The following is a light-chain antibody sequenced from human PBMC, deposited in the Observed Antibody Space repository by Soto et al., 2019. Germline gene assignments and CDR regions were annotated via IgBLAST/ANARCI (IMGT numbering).Light chain of an antibody. V-gene: IGLV2-11*01. CDR2: DVS. CDR1: SSDVGGYNY. J-gene: IGLJ2*01. CDR3: CSYAGSYTLV. Sequence: QSALTQPRSVSGSPGQSFTISCTGTSSDVGGYNYVSWYQQHPGKAPKLMIYDVSKRPSGVPDRFSGSKSGNTASLTISGLQAEDEADDYCCSYAGSYTLVFGGGTQLTVL.